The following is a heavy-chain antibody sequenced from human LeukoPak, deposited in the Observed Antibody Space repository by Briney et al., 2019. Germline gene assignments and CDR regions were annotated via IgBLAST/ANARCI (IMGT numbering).Heavy chain of an antibody. CDR1: GGTFSSYA. J-gene: IGHJ6*02. V-gene: IGHV1-69*13. Sequence: ASVKVSCKASGGTFSSYAISWVRQAPGQGLEWMGGIIPIFGTANYAQKFQGRVTITADESTSTAYMELSSLRSEDTAVYYCAREADTAMWGPGYYYYGMDVWGQGTTVTVSS. D-gene: IGHD5-18*01. CDR2: IIPIFGTA. CDR3: AREADTAMWGPGYYYYGMDV.